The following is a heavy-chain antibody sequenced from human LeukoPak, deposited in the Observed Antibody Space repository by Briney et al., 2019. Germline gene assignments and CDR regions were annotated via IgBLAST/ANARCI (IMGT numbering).Heavy chain of an antibody. CDR2: IYTSGST. CDR3: ANLSRDGYNFDFDY. CDR1: GGSISSYY. V-gene: IGHV4-4*09. Sequence: SETLSLTCTVSGGSISSYYWSWIRQPPGKGLEWIGYIYTSGSTNYNPSLKSRVTISVDTSKNQFSLKLSSVTAADTAVYYCANLSRDGYNFDFDYWGQGTLVTVSS. J-gene: IGHJ4*02. D-gene: IGHD5-24*01.